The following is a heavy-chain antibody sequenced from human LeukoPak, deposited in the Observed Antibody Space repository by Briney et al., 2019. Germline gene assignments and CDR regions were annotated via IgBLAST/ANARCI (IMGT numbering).Heavy chain of an antibody. CDR2: IYYSGST. CDR1: GGSISSYY. CDR3: AVAAAGTLFDP. D-gene: IGHD6-13*01. J-gene: IGHJ5*02. Sequence: SSETLSLTCTVSGGSISSYYWRWIRHPPGKGLECLGYIYYSGSTNYNPSLKSRVTISVDTSKNQFSLKLSSVTAADTAVYYCAVAAAGTLFDPWGQGTLVTVSS. V-gene: IGHV4-59*01.